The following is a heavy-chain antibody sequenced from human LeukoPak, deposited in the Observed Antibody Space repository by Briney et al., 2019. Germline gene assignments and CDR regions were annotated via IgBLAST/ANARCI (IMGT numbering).Heavy chain of an antibody. CDR2: INPSGGST. Sequence: ASVKVSCKASGYTFTSYYMHWVRQAPGQGLEWMGIINPSGGSTSYAQNFQGRVTMTTDTSTSTAYMELRSLRSDDTAVYYCAREIYGRFDYWGQGTLVT. CDR1: GYTFTSYY. V-gene: IGHV1-46*01. CDR3: AREIYGRFDY. D-gene: IGHD4-17*01. J-gene: IGHJ4*02.